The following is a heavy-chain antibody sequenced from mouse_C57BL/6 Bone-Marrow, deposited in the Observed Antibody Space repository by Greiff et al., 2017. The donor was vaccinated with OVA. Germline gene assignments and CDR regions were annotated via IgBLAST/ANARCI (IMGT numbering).Heavy chain of an antibody. J-gene: IGHJ2*01. V-gene: IGHV5-6*01. CDR1: GFTFSSYG. CDR2: ISSGGSYT. Sequence: EVMLVESGGDLVKPGGSLKLSCAASGFTFSSYGMSWVRQTPDKRLEWVATISSGGSYTYYPDSVKGRFTISRDNAKNTLYLQMSSLKSEDTAMYYCARHGAVVAFDYWGQGTTLTVSS. D-gene: IGHD1-1*01. CDR3: ARHGAVVAFDY.